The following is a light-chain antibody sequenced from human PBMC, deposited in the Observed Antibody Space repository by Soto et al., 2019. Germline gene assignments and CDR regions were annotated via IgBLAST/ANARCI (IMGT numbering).Light chain of an antibody. CDR1: QKISGY. CDR2: DAY. V-gene: IGKV3-11*01. J-gene: IGKJ1*01. Sequence: DIVLTQSPATLSLFPGQRATLSCRASQKISGYLAWYQQKPGQPPRLLIYDAYNRATGIPVRFSGSGSGTAYTLTVSSLEPEDFAVYYCQQRNNLPWTFGQWTKV. CDR3: QQRNNLPWT.